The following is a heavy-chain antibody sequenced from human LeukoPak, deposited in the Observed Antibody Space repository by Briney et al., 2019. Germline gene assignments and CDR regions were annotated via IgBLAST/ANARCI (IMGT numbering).Heavy chain of an antibody. CDR2: MNSNSGNT. D-gene: IGHD1-26*01. Sequence: ASVKVSCKASGYTFTSYDINWVRQATGQGLEWMGWMNSNSGNTGYAQKFQGRVTMTRNTSISTAYMELSSLRSEDTAVYYCAILSNSGSYADFDYWGQGTLVTVSS. J-gene: IGHJ4*02. V-gene: IGHV1-8*01. CDR1: GYTFTSYD. CDR3: AILSNSGSYADFDY.